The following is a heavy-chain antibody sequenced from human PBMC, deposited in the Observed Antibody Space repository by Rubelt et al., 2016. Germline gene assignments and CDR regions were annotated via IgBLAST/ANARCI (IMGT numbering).Heavy chain of an antibody. V-gene: IGHV4-59*12. Sequence: QLQLQESSPRLVKPSETLSLICNVSGGSISPNYWNWIRQPPGKGLEWIGNIYDSGRTNYNPSLKSRVTISVDTSKNQFSRNRYAVTAADTAGYFCAKEYSRFPNNWFESWGQGTLVTVSS. CDR1: GGSISPNY. CDR3: AKEYSRFPNNWFES. CDR2: IYDSGRT. D-gene: IGHD2-15*01. J-gene: IGHJ5*01.